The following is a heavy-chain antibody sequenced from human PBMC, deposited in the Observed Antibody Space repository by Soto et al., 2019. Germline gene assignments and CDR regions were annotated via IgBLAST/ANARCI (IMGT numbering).Heavy chain of an antibody. CDR3: ARDPPDGYKYYFDY. J-gene: IGHJ4*02. D-gene: IGHD5-12*01. V-gene: IGHV3-30-3*01. CDR1: GFTFSSYA. Sequence: PGGSLRLSCAASGFTFSSYAMHWVRQAPGKGLEWVAVISYDGSNKYYADSVKGRFTISRDNSKNTLYLQMNSLRAEDTAVYYCARDPPDGYKYYFDYWGQGTLVTVS. CDR2: ISYDGSNK.